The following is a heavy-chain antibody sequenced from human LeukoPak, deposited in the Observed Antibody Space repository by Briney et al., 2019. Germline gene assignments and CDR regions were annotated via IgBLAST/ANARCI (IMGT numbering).Heavy chain of an antibody. D-gene: IGHD3-22*01. V-gene: IGHV4-30-4*08. CDR1: GGSISSYY. J-gene: IGHJ6*02. CDR2: IYYSGST. CDR3: ARADYYDSSGYYYGMDV. Sequence: PSETLSLTCTVSGGSISSYYWSWIRQPPGKGLEWIGYIYYSGSTYYNPSLKSRVTISVDTSKNQFSLKLSSVTAADTAVYYCARADYYDSSGYYYGMDVWGQGTTVTVSS.